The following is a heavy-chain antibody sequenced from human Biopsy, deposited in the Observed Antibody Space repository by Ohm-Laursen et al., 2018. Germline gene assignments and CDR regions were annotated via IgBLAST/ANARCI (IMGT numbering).Heavy chain of an antibody. J-gene: IGHJ4*02. V-gene: IGHV3-20*04. Sequence: SLRLSCAASGFTFDEYGMSWVRHPPGKGLEWVAGINRNGGGIGYAESIKGRFSISRDNAQNLLFLQMTSLTAEDTALYYRARGGSYDYWGQGTLVSVSS. CDR2: INRNGGGI. D-gene: IGHD3-10*01. CDR1: GFTFDEYG. CDR3: ARGGSYDY.